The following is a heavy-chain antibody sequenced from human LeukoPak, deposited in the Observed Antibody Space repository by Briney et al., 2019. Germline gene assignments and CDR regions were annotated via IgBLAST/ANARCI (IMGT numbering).Heavy chain of an antibody. CDR2: INAGNGNT. J-gene: IGHJ4*02. CDR1: GYTFTSYA. V-gene: IGHV1-3*01. D-gene: IGHD3-9*01. Sequence: ASVKVSCKASGYTFTSYAMHWVRQAPGQRLEWTGWINAGNGNTKYSQKFQGRVTITRDTSASTAYMELSSLRSEDTAVYYCARDRSYYDILTGDKHFDYWGQGTLVTVSS. CDR3: ARDRSYYDILTGDKHFDY.